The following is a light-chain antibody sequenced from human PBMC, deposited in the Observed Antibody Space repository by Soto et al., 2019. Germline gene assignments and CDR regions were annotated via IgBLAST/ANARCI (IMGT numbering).Light chain of an antibody. CDR1: SSDVGGYDY. CDR2: EVT. Sequence: QSALTQPPSASGSPGQSVAISCTGTSSDVGGYDYVSWYQQHPGKAPKLMIYEVTKRPSGVPDRFSGSKSGNTASLTVSGLQAEDAADYYCSSYGGNNNLLFGGGTKLTVL. CDR3: SSYGGNNNLL. J-gene: IGLJ2*01. V-gene: IGLV2-8*01.